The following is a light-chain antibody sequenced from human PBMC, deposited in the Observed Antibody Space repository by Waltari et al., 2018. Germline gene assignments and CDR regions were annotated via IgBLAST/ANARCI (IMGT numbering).Light chain of an antibody. CDR2: WAS. J-gene: IGKJ4*01. Sequence: DIVMIQSPDSLAVSLGERATIHCKSSQSVSYTASNKHYLAWYQQKPGQPPKLIIYWASNRESGVPDRFSGSGSGTDFTLTISRLQAEDVAVYYCQQYYTTPLTCGGGTKVEI. V-gene: IGKV4-1*01. CDR1: QSVSYTASNKHY. CDR3: QQYYTTPLT.